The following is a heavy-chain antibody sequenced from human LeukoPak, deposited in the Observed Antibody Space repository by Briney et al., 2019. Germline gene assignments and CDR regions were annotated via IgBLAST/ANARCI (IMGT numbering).Heavy chain of an antibody. Sequence: NPSETLSLTCTVSGGSISNYYWSWIRQPPGKGLEWVGCIFSSGRTNYNPSLKSRTTISLDTSKNQFSLKLTSVTAAGTAVYYCSRGRAAGVYWGRGTEVTVFS. CDR2: IFSSGRT. CDR3: SRGRAAGVY. J-gene: IGHJ4*02. D-gene: IGHD3-10*01. V-gene: IGHV4-59*01. CDR1: GGSISNYY.